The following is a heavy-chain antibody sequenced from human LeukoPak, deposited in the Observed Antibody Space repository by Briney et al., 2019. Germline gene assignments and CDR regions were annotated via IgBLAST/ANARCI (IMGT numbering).Heavy chain of an antibody. D-gene: IGHD3-10*01. J-gene: IGHJ5*02. CDR2: INHSGST. Sequence: SETLSLTCAVYGGSFSGCYWSWIRQPPGKGLEWIGEINHSGSTNYNPSLKSRVTISVDTSKNQFSLKLSSVTAADTAVYYCARGRGITMVRGRRNWFDPWGQGTLVTVSS. CDR1: GGSFSGCY. V-gene: IGHV4-34*01. CDR3: ARGRGITMVRGRRNWFDP.